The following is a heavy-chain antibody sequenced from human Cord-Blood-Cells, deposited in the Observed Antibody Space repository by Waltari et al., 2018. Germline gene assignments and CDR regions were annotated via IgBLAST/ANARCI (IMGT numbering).Heavy chain of an antibody. CDR1: GFTFSSYW. J-gene: IGHJ3*02. V-gene: IGHV3-74*01. CDR3: ARDRVWGSGGDAFDI. Sequence: EVQLVESGGGLVQPGGSLRLSCAASGFTFSSYWMHWVRQAPGKGLVWVSRMNSEGGRTSYADSVKGRFTISRDNAKNTLYLQMNSLRAEDTAVYYCARDRVWGSGGDAFDIWGQGTMVTVSS. CDR2: MNSEGGRT. D-gene: IGHD7-27*01.